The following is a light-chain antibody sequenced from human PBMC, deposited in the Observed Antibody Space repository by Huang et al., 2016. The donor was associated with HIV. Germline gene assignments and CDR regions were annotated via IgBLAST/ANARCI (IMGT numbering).Light chain of an antibody. V-gene: IGKV3-11*01. CDR2: DAT. CDR3: QQRIQWPRLT. J-gene: IGKJ4*01. Sequence: EIVLTQSPATLSLSPGERATLSCRASQNITSFLAWYRQKPGQAPRLLIFDATNRATGTPARFSGSWSGTDFTLTIHSLEPEDFAVYYCQQRIQWPRLTFGGGTRVEMK. CDR1: QNITSF.